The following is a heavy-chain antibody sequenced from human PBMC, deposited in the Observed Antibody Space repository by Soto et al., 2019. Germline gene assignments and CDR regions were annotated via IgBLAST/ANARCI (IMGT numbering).Heavy chain of an antibody. V-gene: IGHV5-51*01. CDR3: ARQPDYNILTGYFYYFDY. D-gene: IGHD3-9*01. CDR2: IYPGDSDT. CDR1: GEIFTSYW. Sequence: VESLKISWKGSGEIFTSYWIGWVRQMPVKGLEWMGIIYPGDSDTRYSPSFQGQVTISVDKSISTAYLQWSSLKASDTAMYYCARQPDYNILTGYFYYFDYWGKGTLVTVSS. J-gene: IGHJ4*02.